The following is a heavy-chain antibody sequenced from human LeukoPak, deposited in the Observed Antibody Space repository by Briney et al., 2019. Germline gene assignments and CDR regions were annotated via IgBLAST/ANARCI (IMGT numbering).Heavy chain of an antibody. D-gene: IGHD1-26*01. J-gene: IGHJ6*02. V-gene: IGHV3-30*18. Sequence: GALRLSCAASGFTFSSYGMHWVRQAPGKGLEWVAVISYDGSNKYYADSVKGRFTISRDNSKNTLYLQMNSLRAEDTAVYYCAKDLYSGYSYYGIDVWGQGTTVTVSS. CDR1: GFTFSSYG. CDR2: ISYDGSNK. CDR3: AKDLYSGYSYYGIDV.